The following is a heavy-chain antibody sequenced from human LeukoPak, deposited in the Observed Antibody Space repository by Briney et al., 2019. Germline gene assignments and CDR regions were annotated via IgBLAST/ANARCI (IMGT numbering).Heavy chain of an antibody. CDR3: AGHGNGYCSSTSCFMGYYYYYGVDV. V-gene: IGHV4-59*08. CDR2: IYYSGST. D-gene: IGHD2-2*01. J-gene: IGHJ6*02. Sequence: PSETLSLTCTVSGGSISSYYWSWIRQPPGKGLEWIGYIYYSGSTNYNPSLKSRVTISVDTSKNQFSLKLSSVTAADTAVYYCAGHGNGYCSSTSCFMGYYYYYGVDVWGQGTTVTVSS. CDR1: GGSISSYY.